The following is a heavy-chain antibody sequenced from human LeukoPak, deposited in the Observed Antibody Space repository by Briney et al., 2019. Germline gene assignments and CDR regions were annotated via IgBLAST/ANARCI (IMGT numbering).Heavy chain of an antibody. CDR1: GFPFSNYW. Sequence: GGSLRLSCAASGFPFSNYWMNWVRQAPGKELEWVANIEQDGSEKFYVDSVKGRFTISRDNAKNSLFLQMNSLRVEDTAIYYCARGAAAVDYWGQGTLVTVSS. CDR3: ARGAAAVDY. V-gene: IGHV3-7*01. D-gene: IGHD6-13*01. CDR2: IEQDGSEK. J-gene: IGHJ4*02.